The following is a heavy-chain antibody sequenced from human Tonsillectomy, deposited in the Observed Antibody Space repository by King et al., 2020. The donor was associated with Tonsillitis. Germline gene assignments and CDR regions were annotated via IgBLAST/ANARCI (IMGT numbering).Heavy chain of an antibody. CDR1: GYTFISYA. J-gene: IGHJ2*01. CDR3: ARAPSTVATSRYFDL. Sequence: VQLVQSGAEVEKPGASVKVSCKASGYTFISYAMHWVRQAPGQRLEWMGWINAGNGDTKYSQTFQGRITITRDTSASTAYMELSSLRSEDTAVYYCARAPSTVATSRYFDLWGRGTLVTVSS. CDR2: INAGNGDT. V-gene: IGHV1-3*01. D-gene: IGHD4-23*01.